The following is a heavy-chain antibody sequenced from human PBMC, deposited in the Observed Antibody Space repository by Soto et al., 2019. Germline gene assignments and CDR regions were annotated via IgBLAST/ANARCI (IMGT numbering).Heavy chain of an antibody. CDR2: IRGSGGSI. CDR3: TQDGNSTRYLTGYYRLGWFDL. Sequence: VSLRLSCAASGFRFCRYAMSLDRQVPGTRLELVAAIRGSGGSIYHADSVKGRFIIYRDDSKNTPYLQMNCLRAEATAVFYCTQDGNSTRYLTGYYRLGWFDLWGQGTLVTVSS. CDR1: GFRFCRYA. V-gene: IGHV3-23*01. J-gene: IGHJ5*02. D-gene: IGHD3-9*01.